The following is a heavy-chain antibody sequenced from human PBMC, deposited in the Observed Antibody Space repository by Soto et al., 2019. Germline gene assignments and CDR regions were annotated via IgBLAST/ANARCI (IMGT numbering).Heavy chain of an antibody. CDR1: GGTFSSYT. CDR2: IIPILGIA. V-gene: IGHV1-69*02. J-gene: IGHJ4*02. D-gene: IGHD4-17*01. CDR3: ARAPNDYGGKFDY. Sequence: QVQLVQSGAEVKKPGSSVKVSCKASGGTFSSYTMSWVRQAPGQGLEWMGRIIPILGIANYAQKFQGRVTITADKSTSTAYMELSSLRSEDTAVYYCARAPNDYGGKFDYWGQGTLVTVSS.